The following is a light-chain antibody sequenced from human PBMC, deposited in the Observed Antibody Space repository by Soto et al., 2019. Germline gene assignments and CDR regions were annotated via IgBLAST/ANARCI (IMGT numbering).Light chain of an antibody. V-gene: IGLV6-57*03. CDR2: EDN. Sequence: NFMLTQPHSVSESPGKTVIISCTRSSGNIASNYVQWYQQRPGSAPTTVIYEDNQRPSGVPDRFSGSIDSSSNSAALTISGLKTEDEADYYCQSYDASNQVFGGGTKLTVL. CDR1: SGNIASNY. J-gene: IGLJ3*02. CDR3: QSYDASNQV.